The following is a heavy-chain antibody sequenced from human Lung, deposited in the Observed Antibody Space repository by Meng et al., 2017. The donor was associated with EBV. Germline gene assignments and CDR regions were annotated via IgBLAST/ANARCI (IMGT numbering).Heavy chain of an antibody. CDR1: SGSFSGYF. Sequence: QVQLQESGPGLVKPSETLSLTCAVYSGSFSGYFWSWIRQPPGKGLEWIGEISHSGSTNYNPSLKSRVTISVDKSKNQFSLKLTSVTVADTAVYYCARGQWLDNSWGQGTLVTVSS. CDR2: ISHSGST. J-gene: IGHJ4*02. D-gene: IGHD6-19*01. V-gene: IGHV4-34*01. CDR3: ARGQWLDNS.